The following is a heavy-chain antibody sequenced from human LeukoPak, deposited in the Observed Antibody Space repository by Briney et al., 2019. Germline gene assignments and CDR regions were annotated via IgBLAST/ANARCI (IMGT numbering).Heavy chain of an antibody. Sequence: PSETLSLTCTVSGGSISSSSYYWGWIRQPPGKGLEWIGNIYYSGSTYYNPSLKSRVTISVDTSKNQFSLKLSSVTAADTAVYYCARDLLNHIEPYYYMDVWGKGTTVTVSS. D-gene: IGHD1-14*01. CDR2: IYYSGST. CDR3: ARDLLNHIEPYYYMDV. J-gene: IGHJ6*03. CDR1: GGSISSSSYY. V-gene: IGHV4-39*07.